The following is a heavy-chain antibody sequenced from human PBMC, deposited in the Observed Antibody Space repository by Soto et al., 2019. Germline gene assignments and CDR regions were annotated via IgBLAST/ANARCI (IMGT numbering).Heavy chain of an antibody. Sequence: EVQLVESGGGLVQPGGSLRLSCAASGFTVSSKYMTWVRQAPGKGLEWVSLIQSGGTTYYADSVKGRFTISRDTSENTLHLLMDSMTGADTAVYYCARDDVLCDGGRCYGIPLDVWGKATTVTVSS. CDR2: IQSGGTT. J-gene: IGHJ6*04. CDR3: ARDDVLCDGGRCYGIPLDV. CDR1: GFTVSSKY. V-gene: IGHV3-66*01. D-gene: IGHD2-15*01.